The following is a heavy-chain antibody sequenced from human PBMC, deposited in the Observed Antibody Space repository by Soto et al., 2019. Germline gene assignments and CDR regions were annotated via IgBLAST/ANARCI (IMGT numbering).Heavy chain of an antibody. CDR2: IKSKTDGGTT. CDR3: TTDQLVVAALWYYGMDV. J-gene: IGHJ6*02. Sequence: GGSLRLSCAASGFTFSNAWMSWVRQAPGKGLEWVGRIKSKTDGGTTDYAAPVKGRFTISRDDSKNTLYLQMNSLKTEDTAVYYCTTDQLVVAALWYYGMDVWGQGTTVTVSS. V-gene: IGHV3-15*01. D-gene: IGHD2-15*01. CDR1: GFTFSNAW.